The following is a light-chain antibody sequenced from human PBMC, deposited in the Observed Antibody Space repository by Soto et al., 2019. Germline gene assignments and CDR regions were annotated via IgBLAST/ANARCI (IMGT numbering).Light chain of an antibody. Sequence: DIQMTQSPSSLSASVGDRVTITCRASQSVGNFLNWYQQKPGLPPKYLIYAASNLQSGVPSRFSGSGSGTDFTLTISCLQSEDFATYYCQQYYSYLLTFGQGTKVDIK. J-gene: IGKJ1*01. CDR3: QQYYSYLLT. V-gene: IGKV1-16*01. CDR1: QSVGNF. CDR2: AAS.